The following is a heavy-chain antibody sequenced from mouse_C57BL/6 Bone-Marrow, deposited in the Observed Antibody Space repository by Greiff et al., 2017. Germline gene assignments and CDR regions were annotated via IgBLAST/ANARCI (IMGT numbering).Heavy chain of an antibody. CDR2: ISSGGSYT. V-gene: IGHV5-6*01. J-gene: IGHJ2*01. CDR3: AKSNYPLFDD. CDR1: GFTFSSYG. Sequence: EVQVVEPGGDLVKPGGSLKLSCAASGFTFSSYGMSWVRQTPEKRLEWVGTISSGGSYTYYPDSVKGRITISRDNAKNTLYLQMSSLKSEDTAMYYCAKSNYPLFDDWGQGTTLTVS. D-gene: IGHD2-1*01.